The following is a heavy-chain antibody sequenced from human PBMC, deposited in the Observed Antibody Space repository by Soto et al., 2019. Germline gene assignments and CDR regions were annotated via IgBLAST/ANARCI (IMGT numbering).Heavy chain of an antibody. CDR2: INPYNGNT. D-gene: IGHD1-26*01. J-gene: IGHJ5*02. V-gene: IGHV1-18*01. CDR3: AGVPVGGNWFDP. Sequence: QVQLVQSGAEVKKPGASVKVSCKASGYTFTSYGISWVRQAPGQGLEWMGWINPYNGNTNYAQKVQGRVTMTTDTSTSTGYRELRSLRSDDTAVYYCAGVPVGGNWFDPGGQGTLVTVSS. CDR1: GYTFTSYG.